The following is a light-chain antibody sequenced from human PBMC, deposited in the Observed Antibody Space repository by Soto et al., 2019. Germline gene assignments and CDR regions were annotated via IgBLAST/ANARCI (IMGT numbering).Light chain of an antibody. V-gene: IGKV2-24*01. J-gene: IGKJ2*01. CDR2: KIS. CDR1: QSLVRSDGNTY. Sequence: DIVMTQTPLSSPVTLGQPASISCRSSQSLVRSDGNTYLSWLQQRPGQPPRLLIYKISNRFSGVXXXXXGXXXGXXXXXXXXXVXAEDVXXYYCXQARQFPYTFGQGTKLEIK. CDR3: XQARQFPYT.